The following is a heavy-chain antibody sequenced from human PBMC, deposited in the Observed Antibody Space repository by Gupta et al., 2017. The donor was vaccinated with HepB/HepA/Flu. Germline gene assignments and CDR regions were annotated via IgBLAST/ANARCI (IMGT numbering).Heavy chain of an antibody. CDR1: GGSISGFH. Sequence: QVQLQESGPGLVNPSETMSLTCMVSGGSISGFHWSWIRQPPGKGLAWIGYTSHNANTNYSPSLKSRVTISLDTPKNQYSLRLSSVTAADTAIYYCASQRALGEKFFDYWCQGTLVTVSS. CDR3: ASQRALGEKFFDY. V-gene: IGHV4-59*08. CDR2: TSHNANT. D-gene: IGHD3-3*01. J-gene: IGHJ4*02.